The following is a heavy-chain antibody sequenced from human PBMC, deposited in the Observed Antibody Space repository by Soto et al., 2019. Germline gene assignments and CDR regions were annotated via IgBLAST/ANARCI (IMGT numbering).Heavy chain of an antibody. J-gene: IGHJ6*02. V-gene: IGHV1-69*08. Sequence: QVQLVQSGAEVKKPGSSVKVSCKASGGTFSSYTISWVRQAPGQGLEWMGRIIPILGTANYAQKFQGRVTITADKSTSTAYRELSSLRSEDTAVYYCAKDPRYYDSNGYYYFGMDVWGQGTTVTVSS. D-gene: IGHD3-22*01. CDR2: IIPILGTA. CDR1: GGTFSSYT. CDR3: AKDPRYYDSNGYYYFGMDV.